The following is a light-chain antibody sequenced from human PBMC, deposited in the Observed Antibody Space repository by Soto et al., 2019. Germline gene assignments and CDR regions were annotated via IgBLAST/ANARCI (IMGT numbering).Light chain of an antibody. V-gene: IGKV3-20*01. CDR3: QQFGSAPEGT. J-gene: IGKJ1*01. CDR1: QTVRGIY. Sequence: EIVLTHSLGTLSLSPGERSTVSCRASQTVRGIYLAWYQQKPGQAPRLLIYGGSSRATGIPDRFSGSGSGTDFTLTISRLEAEDFAVYYCQQFGSAPEGTFGQGTKVDIK. CDR2: GGS.